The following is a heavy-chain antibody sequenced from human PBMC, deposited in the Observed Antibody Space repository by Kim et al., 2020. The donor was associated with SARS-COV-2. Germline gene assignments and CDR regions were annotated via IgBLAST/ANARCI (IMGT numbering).Heavy chain of an antibody. CDR2: INHSGST. Sequence: SETLSLTCAVYGGSFSGYYWSWIRQPPGKGLEWIGEINHSGSTNYNPSLKSRVTISVDTSKNQFSLKLSSVTAADTAVYYCARGKGILTGYYWPYWGQGTLVTVSS. V-gene: IGHV4-34*01. CDR3: ARGKGILTGYYWPY. CDR1: GGSFSGYY. J-gene: IGHJ4*02. D-gene: IGHD3-9*01.